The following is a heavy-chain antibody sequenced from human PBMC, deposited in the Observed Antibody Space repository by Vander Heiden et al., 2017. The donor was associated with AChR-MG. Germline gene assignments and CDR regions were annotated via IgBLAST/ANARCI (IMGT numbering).Heavy chain of an antibody. CDR2: INPNSGGT. V-gene: IGHV1-2*02. CDR1: GYTFTGYY. CDR3: ARDSRAANRYPAMGY. D-gene: IGHD5-18*01. J-gene: IGHJ4*02. Sequence: QVQLVQSGAEVKKPGASVKVSCKASGYTFTGYYMHWVRQAPGQGLEWMGCINPNSGGTNYAQKFQGRVTMTRDTSISTAYMELSRLRSDDTAVYYCARDSRAANRYPAMGYWGQGTLVTVSS.